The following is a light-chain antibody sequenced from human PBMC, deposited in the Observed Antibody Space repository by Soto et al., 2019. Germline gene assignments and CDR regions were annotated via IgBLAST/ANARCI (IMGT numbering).Light chain of an antibody. CDR3: AAWDDNLGGLWV. CDR2: RNN. Sequence: QSALTQPPSASGTPGQRVTISCSGSSSNVGSNYVYWYRQFPGTAPKLVIYRNNLRPSGVPDHFSGSKSGTSASLAISGLRSEDEADYYCAAWDDNLGGLWVFGGGTKVTVL. CDR1: SSNVGSNY. V-gene: IGLV1-47*01. J-gene: IGLJ3*02.